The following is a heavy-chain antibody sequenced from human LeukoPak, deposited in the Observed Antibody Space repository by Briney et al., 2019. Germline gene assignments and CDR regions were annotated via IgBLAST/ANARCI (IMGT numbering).Heavy chain of an antibody. CDR2: INPNSGGT. D-gene: IGHD6-13*01. Sequence: ASVKVSCKASGYTFTGYYMHWVRPAPGQGLEWMGWINPNSGGTNYAQKFQGRVTMTRDTSISTAYMELSRLRSDDTAVYYCARDRRYSSSWSYYYYGMDVWGQGTTVTVSS. J-gene: IGHJ6*02. V-gene: IGHV1-2*02. CDR3: ARDRRYSSSWSYYYYGMDV. CDR1: GYTFTGYY.